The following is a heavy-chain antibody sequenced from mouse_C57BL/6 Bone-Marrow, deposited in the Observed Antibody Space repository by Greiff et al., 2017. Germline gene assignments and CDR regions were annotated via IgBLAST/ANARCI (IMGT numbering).Heavy chain of an antibody. V-gene: IGHV5-16*01. Sequence: EVHLVESEGGLVQPGSSMKLSCTASGFTFSDYYMAWVRQVPEKGLEWVANINYDGSSTYYLDSLKSRFIISRDNAKNILYLQMSSLKSEDTATYYCARWLLPWYFDVWGTGTTVTVSS. CDR3: ARWLLPWYFDV. J-gene: IGHJ1*03. CDR2: INYDGSST. D-gene: IGHD2-3*01. CDR1: GFTFSDYY.